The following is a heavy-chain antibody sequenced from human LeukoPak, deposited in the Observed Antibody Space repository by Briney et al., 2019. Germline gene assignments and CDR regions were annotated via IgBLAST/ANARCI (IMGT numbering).Heavy chain of an antibody. J-gene: IGHJ5*02. CDR1: GYSFSNYY. V-gene: IGHV1-46*01. D-gene: IGHD2-2*01. CDR3: ALDSTSSSLADP. Sequence: ASVKVSCKASGYSFSNYYMHWVRQAPGQELEWMGIINPSGGSTSYAQKFQGRVTMTRDTSTSTFYMEMSSLRSEDTAVYYCALDSTSSSLADPWGQGTLVTVSS. CDR2: INPSGGST.